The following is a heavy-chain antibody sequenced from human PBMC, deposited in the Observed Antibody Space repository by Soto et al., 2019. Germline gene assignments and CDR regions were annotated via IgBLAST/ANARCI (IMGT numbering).Heavy chain of an antibody. Sequence: QVQLVESGGGVVQPGRSLRLSCAASGFSFNSYGMHWVRQAPGKGLEWVAVIWYDGSNKYYADSAKGRFTISRDNSKNTLYLQMNTLRAENTAVYYCGRDWLAIDSWGQGTRVTVPS. V-gene: IGHV3-33*01. CDR2: IWYDGSNK. D-gene: IGHD6-19*01. J-gene: IGHJ4*02. CDR3: GRDWLAIDS. CDR1: GFSFNSYG.